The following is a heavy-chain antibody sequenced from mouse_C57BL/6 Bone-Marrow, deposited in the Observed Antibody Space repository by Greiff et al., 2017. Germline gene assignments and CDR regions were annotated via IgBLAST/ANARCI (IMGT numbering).Heavy chain of an antibody. D-gene: IGHD2-12*01. CDR1: GFTFSSYG. Sequence: EVQVVESGGDLVKPGGSLKLSCAASGFTFSSYGMSWVRQTPDKRLEWVATISSGGSYTYYPASVKGRFTIPRKNDKNNLYLSNCGLKSEDTAMYYCARLLRRGFAYWGQGTLVTVSA. CDR2: ISSGGSYT. V-gene: IGHV5-6*01. J-gene: IGHJ3*01. CDR3: ARLLRRGFAY.